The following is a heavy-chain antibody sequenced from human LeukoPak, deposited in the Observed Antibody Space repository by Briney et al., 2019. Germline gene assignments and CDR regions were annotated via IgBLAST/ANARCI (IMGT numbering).Heavy chain of an antibody. Sequence: GGSLRLSCAVSGLTFSSYAMSWVRQAPGKGLEWVSHITGSGDTTYYGDPVKGRFTISRDNSKNTLYLQMSSLRAEDTAVYYCARDFRPGLVPSFDYWGQGTLVTVSS. D-gene: IGHD3/OR15-3a*01. CDR1: GLTFSSYA. V-gene: IGHV3-23*01. J-gene: IGHJ4*02. CDR3: ARDFRPGLVPSFDY. CDR2: ITGSGDTT.